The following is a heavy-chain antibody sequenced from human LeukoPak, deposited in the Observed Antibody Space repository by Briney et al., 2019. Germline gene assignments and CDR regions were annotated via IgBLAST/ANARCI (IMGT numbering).Heavy chain of an antibody. Sequence: SVKVSCKASGFTFTSSAMQWVRQARGQRLEWIGWIVAGSGNTNYAQKFQERVTITRDMSTSTAYMELSSLRSEDTAVYYCAAGSIWFGEFRGAFDIWGQGTMVTVSS. D-gene: IGHD3-10*01. J-gene: IGHJ3*02. CDR3: AAGSIWFGEFRGAFDI. CDR1: GFTFTSSA. CDR2: IVAGSGNT. V-gene: IGHV1-58*02.